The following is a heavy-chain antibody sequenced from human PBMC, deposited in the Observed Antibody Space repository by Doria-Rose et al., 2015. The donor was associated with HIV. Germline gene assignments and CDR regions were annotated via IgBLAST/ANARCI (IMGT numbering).Heavy chain of an antibody. Sequence: QVQLVQSGPVLVKPTETLTLTCTVSGVSLSSPGMGVSWIRQPPGKALEWLANNFSDDERSYNTFLKSRLTISRGTSKSQVVLTMTDMDPVDTATYYCARIKSSRWYHKYYFDFWGQGTLVIVSA. CDR1: GVSLSSPGMG. V-gene: IGHV2-26*01. CDR3: ARIKSSRWYHKYYFDF. J-gene: IGHJ4*02. D-gene: IGHD6-13*01. CDR2: NFSDDER.